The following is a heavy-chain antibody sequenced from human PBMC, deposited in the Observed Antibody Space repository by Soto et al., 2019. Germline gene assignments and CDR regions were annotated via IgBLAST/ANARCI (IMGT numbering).Heavy chain of an antibody. CDR3: ARVRRYDSSPVSG. D-gene: IGHD3-22*01. Sequence: QVQLQQWGAGLLKPSETLSLTCAVYGGSFSGYYWSWIRQPPGKGLEWIGEINHSGSTNYNPSLKSRVTISVDTSKNQFSLKLSSVTAADTAVYDCARVRRYDSSPVSGWGQGTLVTVSS. V-gene: IGHV4-34*01. CDR2: INHSGST. CDR1: GGSFSGYY. J-gene: IGHJ4*02.